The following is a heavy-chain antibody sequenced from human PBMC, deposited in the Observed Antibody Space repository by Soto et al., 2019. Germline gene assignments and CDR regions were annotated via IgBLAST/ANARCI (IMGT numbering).Heavy chain of an antibody. CDR3: ARRAFGSSRAFDI. J-gene: IGHJ3*02. V-gene: IGHV3-23*01. Sequence: GGSLRLSCAASGFAFSSYRLSWGRQAPEKGLEWVSGISDTGGLTYKADSVKGRFTISRDNSKNTLYLQMNSLRAEDTAVYYCARRAFGSSRAFDIWGQGTVVTVSS. CDR2: ISDTGGLT. D-gene: IGHD6-6*01. CDR1: GFAFSSYR.